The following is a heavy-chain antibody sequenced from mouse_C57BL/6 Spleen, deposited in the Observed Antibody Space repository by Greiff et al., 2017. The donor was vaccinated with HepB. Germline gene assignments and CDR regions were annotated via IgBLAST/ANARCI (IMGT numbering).Heavy chain of an antibody. Sequence: VQLKQSGPELVKPGASVKMSCKASGYTFTDYNMHWVKQSHGKSLEWIGYINPNNGGTSYNQKFKGKATLTVNKSSSTAYMELRSLTSEESAVYYCARNRDENAMDYWGQGTSVTVSS. CDR1: GYTFTDYN. CDR2: INPNNGGT. D-gene: IGHD4-1*01. V-gene: IGHV1-22*01. J-gene: IGHJ4*01. CDR3: ARNRDENAMDY.